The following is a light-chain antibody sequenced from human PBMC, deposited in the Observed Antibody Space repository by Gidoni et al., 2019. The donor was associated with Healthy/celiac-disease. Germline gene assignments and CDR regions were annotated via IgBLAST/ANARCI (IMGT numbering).Light chain of an antibody. V-gene: IGKV3-11*01. CDR2: DAS. CDR1: PSVSSY. J-gene: IGKJ3*01. CDR3: QQRSNWVFT. Sequence: EIVLTQSPATLSLSPGERAPLSCRASPSVSSYLAWYQQKPGQAPRLLIYDASNRATGIPARFSGSGSGTDFTLTISSLEPEDFAVYYCQQRSNWVFTFGPGTKVDIK.